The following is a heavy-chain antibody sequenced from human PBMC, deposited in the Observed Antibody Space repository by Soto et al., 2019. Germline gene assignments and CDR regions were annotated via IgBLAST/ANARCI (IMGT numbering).Heavy chain of an antibody. CDR3: ARFPFCSSTSRTCYGMDV. J-gene: IGHJ6*02. D-gene: IGHD2-2*01. CDR1: GGSISSTSSY. Sequence: SETLSLTCTVSGGSISSTSSYWAWIRRPPGQGLEWIGEINHSGSTNYNPSLKSRVTISVDTSKNQFSLKLSSVTAADTAVYYRARFPFCSSTSRTCYGMDVWGQGTTVTVSS. CDR2: INHSGST. V-gene: IGHV4-39*07.